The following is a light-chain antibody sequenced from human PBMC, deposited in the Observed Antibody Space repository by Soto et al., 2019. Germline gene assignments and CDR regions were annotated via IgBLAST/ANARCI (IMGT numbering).Light chain of an antibody. CDR3: CSYAGSYTGDV. Sequence: QSVLTQPRSVSGSPGQSVTISCTGTSSDVGGYIYVSWYQQHPGKAPKLMIYDVSKRPSGVPDRFSGSKSGNTASLTISGLQAEDEADYYCCSYAGSYTGDVFGTGTKVTVL. CDR2: DVS. CDR1: SSDVGGYIY. J-gene: IGLJ1*01. V-gene: IGLV2-11*01.